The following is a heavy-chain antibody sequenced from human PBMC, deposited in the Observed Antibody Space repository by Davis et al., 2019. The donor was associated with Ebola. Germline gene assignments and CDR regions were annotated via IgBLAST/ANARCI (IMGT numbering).Heavy chain of an antibody. J-gene: IGHJ3*02. V-gene: IGHV4-39*01. Sequence: MPSETLSLTCTVSGGSISSSSYYWGWIRQPPGKGLEWIGSIYYSGSTYYNPSLKSRVTISVDTSKNQFSLKLSSVTAADTAVYYCACDIWGSYRPFDIWGQGTMVTVSS. CDR1: GGSISSSSYY. CDR3: ACDIWGSYRPFDI. CDR2: IYYSGST. D-gene: IGHD3-16*02.